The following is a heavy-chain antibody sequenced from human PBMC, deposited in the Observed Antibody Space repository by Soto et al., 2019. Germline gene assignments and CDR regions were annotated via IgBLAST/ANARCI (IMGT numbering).Heavy chain of an antibody. Sequence: SETLSLTCTVSGGSIGSYYWSWIRQPPGKGLEWIGYIYYSGSTNYNPSLKSRVTISVDTSKNQFSLKLSSVTAADTAVYYCARDRIQNYYGSGSYYTDRFFDYWGQGTLVTVSS. CDR1: GGSIGSYY. D-gene: IGHD3-10*01. V-gene: IGHV4-59*12. CDR2: IYYSGST. CDR3: ARDRIQNYYGSGSYYTDRFFDY. J-gene: IGHJ4*02.